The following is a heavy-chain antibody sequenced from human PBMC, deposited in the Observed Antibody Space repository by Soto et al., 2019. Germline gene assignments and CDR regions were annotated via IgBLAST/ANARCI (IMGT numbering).Heavy chain of an antibody. J-gene: IGHJ4*02. V-gene: IGHV3-23*01. Sequence: EVQLLESGGGLLQPGGSRRLSFAASGFTFSGYAMTWVRQAPGKGLECVSAISGSGGSTYYADSVKGRFTISRDNSKNTLYLQMNSLRAEDTAVYYCAKDSSGDYLYYFDYWGQGTLVTVSS. CDR1: GFTFSGYA. CDR3: AKDSSGDYLYYFDY. D-gene: IGHD4-17*01. CDR2: ISGSGGST.